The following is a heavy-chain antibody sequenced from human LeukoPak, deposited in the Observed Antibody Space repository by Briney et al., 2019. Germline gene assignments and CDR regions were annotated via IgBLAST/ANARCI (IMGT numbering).Heavy chain of an antibody. CDR3: ARGQQQLGSSNFDY. CDR2: ISSDESST. CDR1: GFTFSSYW. D-gene: IGHD6-13*01. J-gene: IGHJ4*02. Sequence: GGSLRLSCAASGFTFSSYWMHWVRQAPGKGLVWVSRISSDESSTSYAGSVKGRFTIPRDSAKNTLYLQMNSLRAEDTAVYYCARGQQQLGSSNFDYWGQGTLVTVSS. V-gene: IGHV3-74*01.